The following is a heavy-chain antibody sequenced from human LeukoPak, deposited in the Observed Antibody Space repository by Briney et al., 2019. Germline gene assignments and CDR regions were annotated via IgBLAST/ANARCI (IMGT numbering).Heavy chain of an antibody. CDR2: IIPILGIA. CDR1: GGTFSSYA. Sequence: ASVKVSCKASGGTFSSYAISWVRQAPGQGLEWMGRIIPILGIANYAQKFQGRATITADKSTSTAYMELSSLRSEDTAVYYCARDWKYYDFPFDYWGQGTLVTVSS. J-gene: IGHJ4*02. D-gene: IGHD3-3*01. CDR3: ARDWKYYDFPFDY. V-gene: IGHV1-69*04.